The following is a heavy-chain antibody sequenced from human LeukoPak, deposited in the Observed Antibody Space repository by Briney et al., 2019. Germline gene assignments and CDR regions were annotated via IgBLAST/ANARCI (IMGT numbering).Heavy chain of an antibody. Sequence: PGGSLRLSCAASGFTFSSYGMHWVRQAPGKGLEWVAFIRYDGSNKYYADSVKGRFTISRDNSKNTLYLQMNSLRAEDTAVYYCAKAKGFRGYGYGTLVNWGQGTLVTVSS. CDR3: AKAKGFRGYGYGTLVN. CDR1: GFTFSSYG. CDR2: IRYDGSNK. D-gene: IGHD5-18*01. J-gene: IGHJ4*02. V-gene: IGHV3-30*02.